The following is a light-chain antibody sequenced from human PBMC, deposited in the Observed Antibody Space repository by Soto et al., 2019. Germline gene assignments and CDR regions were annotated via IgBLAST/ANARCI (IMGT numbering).Light chain of an antibody. CDR2: GAS. Sequence: IVLPQSPCTLSLSPGERSALGCSASQSVSSYLAWYQQKPGQAPRLLIYGASTRATGIPARFSGSGSGTEFTLTISSLQSEDFAVYYCQQYNNWPPITFGQGTRLEIK. CDR3: QQYNNWPPIT. J-gene: IGKJ5*01. CDR1: QSVSSY. V-gene: IGKV3-15*01.